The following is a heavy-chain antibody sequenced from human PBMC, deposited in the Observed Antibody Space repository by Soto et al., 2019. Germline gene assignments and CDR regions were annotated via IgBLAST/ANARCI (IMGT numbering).Heavy chain of an antibody. V-gene: IGHV1-46*01. Sequence: ASVKVSCRASGSTFTSYYMHWVRQAPGQGLEWMGIINPSGGSTSYAQKFQGRVTMTRDTSTSTVYMELSSLRSEDTAVYYCARDYCTNGVCYFPPSLYYYYGMDVWGQGTTVTVSS. CDR2: INPSGGST. D-gene: IGHD2-8*01. J-gene: IGHJ6*02. CDR3: ARDYCTNGVCYFPPSLYYYYGMDV. CDR1: GSTFTSYY.